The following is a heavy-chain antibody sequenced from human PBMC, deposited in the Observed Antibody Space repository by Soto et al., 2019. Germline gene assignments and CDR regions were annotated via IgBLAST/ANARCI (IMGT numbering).Heavy chain of an antibody. J-gene: IGHJ3*02. CDR1: GGSISSGDYY. V-gene: IGHV4-30-4*01. CDR3: ASPKYYYDSSGYYDAFDI. D-gene: IGHD3-22*01. Sequence: SETLSLTCTVSGGSISSGDYYWSWIRQPPGKGLEWIGYIYYGGSTYYNPSLKSRVTISVDTSKNQFSLKLSSVTAADTAVYYCASPKYYYDSSGYYDAFDIWGQGAMVTVSS. CDR2: IYYGGST.